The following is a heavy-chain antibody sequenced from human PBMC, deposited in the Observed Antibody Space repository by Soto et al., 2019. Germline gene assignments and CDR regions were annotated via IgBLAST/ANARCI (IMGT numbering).Heavy chain of an antibody. J-gene: IGHJ4*02. CDR2: IYPGDHET. CDR3: ARSPRSSPYFDY. CDR1: GYTFSNFR. V-gene: IGHV5-51*01. Sequence: GESLKISCQSSGYTFSNFRIGWVRQLPGKDLEWMGIIYPGDHETRYSPSFHGKVTISADRSINTAYLQWNSLEASDTAFYFCARSPRSSPYFDYWGQGALVTVSS. D-gene: IGHD6-13*01.